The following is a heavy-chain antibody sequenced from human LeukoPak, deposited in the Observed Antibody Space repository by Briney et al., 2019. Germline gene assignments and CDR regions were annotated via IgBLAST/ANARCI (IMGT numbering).Heavy chain of an antibody. V-gene: IGHV4-59*08. CDR2: VYYSGST. J-gene: IGHJ4*02. CDR3: ARHAGVVVYSDY. CDR1: GGSISSYF. D-gene: IGHD3-22*01. Sequence: SEALSLTCTVSGGSISSYFWSWIRQPPGKGLGWIGYVYYSGSTKYNPSLKSRVTISVDTSKNQFSLKLSSVTAADTAVYYCARHAGVVVYSDYWGQGTLVTVSS.